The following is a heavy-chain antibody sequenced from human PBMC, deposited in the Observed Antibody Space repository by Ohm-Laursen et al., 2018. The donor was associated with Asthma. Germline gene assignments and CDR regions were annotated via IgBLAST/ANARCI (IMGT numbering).Heavy chain of an antibody. D-gene: IGHD3-3*01. Sequence: SLRLSCAASGFTFSNAWMSWVRQAPGKGLEWVGRIKSKTVGGTTDYAAPVKGRFTISRDDSKNTLYLQMNSLKTEDTAVYYCTTGDFWSGHMSGYYYGMDVWGQGTTVTVSS. V-gene: IGHV3-15*01. CDR1: GFTFSNAW. J-gene: IGHJ6*02. CDR3: TTGDFWSGHMSGYYYGMDV. CDR2: IKSKTVGGTT.